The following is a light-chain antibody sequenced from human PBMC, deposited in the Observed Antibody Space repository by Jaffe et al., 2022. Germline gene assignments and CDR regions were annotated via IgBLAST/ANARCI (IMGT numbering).Light chain of an antibody. Sequence: SSELTQDPAVSVALGQTVRITCQGDSLRSYYVSWYQQKPGQAPILVIYGKNNRPSGIPDRFSGSSSGNTASLTITGAQAEDEADYYCNCRDTSGNGGWVFGGGTNLTVL. CDR3: NCRDTSGNGGWV. J-gene: IGLJ3*02. CDR2: GKN. V-gene: IGLV3-19*01. CDR1: SLRSYY.